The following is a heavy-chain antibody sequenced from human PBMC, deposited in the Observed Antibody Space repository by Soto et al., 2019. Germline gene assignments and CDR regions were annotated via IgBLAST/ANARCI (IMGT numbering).Heavy chain of an antibody. J-gene: IGHJ6*02. Sequence: ASVKVSCKASGYTFTGYYMHWVRQAPGQGLEWMGWINPNSGGTNYAQKFQGWVTMTRDTSISTAYMELSRLRSDDTAVYYCARDRWFGELSEYYGMDVWGQGTTVTVSS. CDR3: ARDRWFGELSEYYGMDV. CDR2: INPNSGGT. CDR1: GYTFTGYY. V-gene: IGHV1-2*04. D-gene: IGHD3-10*01.